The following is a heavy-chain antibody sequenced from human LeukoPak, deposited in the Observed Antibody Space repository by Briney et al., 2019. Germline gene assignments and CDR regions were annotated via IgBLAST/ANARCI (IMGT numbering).Heavy chain of an antibody. D-gene: IGHD6-19*01. CDR3: AKGTAVADIYFDY. CDR2: ITGTSGNI. V-gene: IGHV3-23*01. CDR1: GFTFSTYA. J-gene: IGHJ4*02. Sequence: GGSLRLSCAASGFTFSTYAMSWVRQAPGKGLEWVSSITGTSGNIYSADSVRGRFSISRDNSKNMLYLQMNSLRAEDTAVYYCAKGTAVADIYFDYWGQGTLVTVSS.